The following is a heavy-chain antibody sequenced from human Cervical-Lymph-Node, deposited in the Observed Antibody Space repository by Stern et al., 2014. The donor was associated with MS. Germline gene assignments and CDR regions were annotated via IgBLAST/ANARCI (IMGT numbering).Heavy chain of an antibody. J-gene: IGHJ5*02. CDR3: ARDGRSFNWFDP. CDR2: ISYDGNNK. V-gene: IGHV3-30*01. CDR1: GFTFNKYA. Sequence: VQLVESGGGVVQPGRCLGLSWAASGFTFNKYAMHWVRQAPGKGLAWVAVISYDGNNKYYAASAKGRVPISRDNSKNTLYLEMNSLRSEDTAVYYCARDGRSFNWFDPWGQGTLVTVSS.